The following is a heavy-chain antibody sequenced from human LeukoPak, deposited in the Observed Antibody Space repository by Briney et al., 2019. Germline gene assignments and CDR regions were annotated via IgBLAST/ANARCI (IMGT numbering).Heavy chain of an antibody. CDR3: ARNYYGNDAFDI. V-gene: IGHV4-34*01. D-gene: IGHD3-10*01. Sequence: SETLSLTCTASGGSISSYYWSWIRQPAGKGLEWIGEINHSGSTNYNPSLKSRVTISVDTSKNQFSLKLYSVTAADTAVYYCARNYYGNDAFDIWGQGTMVTVSS. CDR1: GGSISSYY. J-gene: IGHJ3*02. CDR2: INHSGST.